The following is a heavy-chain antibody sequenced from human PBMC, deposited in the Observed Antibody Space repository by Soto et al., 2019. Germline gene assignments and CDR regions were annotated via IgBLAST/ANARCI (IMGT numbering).Heavy chain of an antibody. CDR3: VRIVSNSYFDY. CDR1: GFTFSSCW. J-gene: IGHJ4*02. D-gene: IGHD4-4*01. CDR2: IKQDGGEK. V-gene: IGHV3-7*01. Sequence: GGSLRLSCAASGFTFSSCWMSWVRQAPGKGLEWVANIKQDGGEKYYVDSVKGRFTVSRDNAKNSLYLQMNSLRAEDTAVYYCVRIVSNSYFDYWGQGTLVTVSS.